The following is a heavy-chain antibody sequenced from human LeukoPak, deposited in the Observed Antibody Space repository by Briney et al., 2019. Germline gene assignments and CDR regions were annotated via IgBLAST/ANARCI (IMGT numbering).Heavy chain of an antibody. J-gene: IGHJ4*02. Sequence: PGGSLRLSCAASGFSFDDYTMHWVRQAPGKGLEWVSLISWDGSITDYAGSVKGRFTISRDNSKDSLYLQMNSLRTEDTALYYCGKGIGISSSRTSDYWGQGTLVTVSS. D-gene: IGHD6-6*01. CDR2: ISWDGSIT. V-gene: IGHV3-43*01. CDR3: GKGIGISSSRTSDY. CDR1: GFSFDDYT.